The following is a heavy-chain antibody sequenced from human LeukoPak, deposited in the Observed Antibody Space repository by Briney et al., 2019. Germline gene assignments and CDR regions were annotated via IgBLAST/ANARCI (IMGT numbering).Heavy chain of an antibody. CDR3: AGASGPPYYFDY. J-gene: IGHJ4*02. Sequence: SVKVSCKASGDTFRSYAIIWVLQAPGQGLEWMGGIIPIFGTTNYAQKFQGRVTITADESTSTAYMELSSLRSEDTAVYYCAGASGPPYYFDYWGQGTLVTVSS. V-gene: IGHV1-69*13. CDR1: GDTFRSYA. CDR2: IIPIFGTT.